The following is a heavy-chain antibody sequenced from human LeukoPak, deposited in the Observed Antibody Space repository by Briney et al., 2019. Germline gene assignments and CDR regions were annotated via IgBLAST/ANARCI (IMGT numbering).Heavy chain of an antibody. D-gene: IGHD5-18*01. Sequence: PGGSLRLSCAASGFTVSDNYMSWVRQAPGKGLEWVSVMYSGGNTYYADFVKGRFTISRDNSKNTLYLQMNSLRAEDTAVYYCARDPGYNYGYDYWGQGTLVTVSS. CDR3: ARDPGYNYGYDY. CDR2: MYSGGNT. J-gene: IGHJ4*02. V-gene: IGHV3-53*01. CDR1: GFTVSDNY.